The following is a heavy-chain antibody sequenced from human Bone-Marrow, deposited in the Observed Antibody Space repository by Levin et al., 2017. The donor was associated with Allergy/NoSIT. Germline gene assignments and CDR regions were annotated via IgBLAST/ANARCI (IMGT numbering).Heavy chain of an antibody. Sequence: SETLSLTCTVSGGSISSSSYYWGWIRQPPGKGLEWIGSIYYSGSTYYNPSLKSRVTISVDTSKNQFSLKLSSVTAADTAVYYCARHFGYGLEPNWFDPWGQGTLVTVSS. CDR1: GGSISSSSYY. D-gene: IGHD5-18*01. CDR2: IYYSGST. J-gene: IGHJ5*02. CDR3: ARHFGYGLEPNWFDP. V-gene: IGHV4-39*01.